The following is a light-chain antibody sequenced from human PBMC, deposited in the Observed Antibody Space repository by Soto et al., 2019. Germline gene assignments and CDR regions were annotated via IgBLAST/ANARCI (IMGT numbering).Light chain of an antibody. V-gene: IGKV3-11*01. J-gene: IGKJ5*01. CDR3: QQRSNWPT. Sequence: EIVLTQSPATLSLSPGERATLSCRASQSVSSYLAWYQQKPGQAPRLLIYDASNRAAGIPARFSGSGSGTDFTLTISSLEPESFGVYYCQQRSNWPTFGQGTRLEIK. CDR2: DAS. CDR1: QSVSSY.